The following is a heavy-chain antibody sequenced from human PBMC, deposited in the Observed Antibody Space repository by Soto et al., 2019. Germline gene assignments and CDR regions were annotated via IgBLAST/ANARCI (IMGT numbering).Heavy chain of an antibody. CDR2: IYHSGST. J-gene: IGHJ4*02. CDR3: ARGGAYYDSSVFDY. V-gene: IGHV4-30-2*01. CDR1: GGSISSGGYS. D-gene: IGHD3-22*01. Sequence: QLQLQESGSGLVKPSQTLSLTCAVSGGSISSGGYSWSWIRQPPGKGLEWIGFIYHSGSTYYNPSLKSRVTISGDKSKHQFSLKLSSVTAADTAVYYCARGGAYYDSSVFDYWGQGTLVTVSS.